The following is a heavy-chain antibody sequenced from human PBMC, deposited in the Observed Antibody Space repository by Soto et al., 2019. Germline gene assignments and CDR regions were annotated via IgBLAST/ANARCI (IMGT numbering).Heavy chain of an antibody. CDR2: ISAFNGNT. CDR1: GFRFSDYV. Sequence: ASVKVSCKASGFRFSDYVFNWLRQAPGQGLEWMGWISAFNGNTETAQGLQDRVTMTTDSSTTTAHMDLTNLTTDDTAIYYCARSYYLADAFDVWGQGTMVNVSS. CDR3: ARSYYLADAFDV. J-gene: IGHJ3*01. V-gene: IGHV1-18*01. D-gene: IGHD3-16*01.